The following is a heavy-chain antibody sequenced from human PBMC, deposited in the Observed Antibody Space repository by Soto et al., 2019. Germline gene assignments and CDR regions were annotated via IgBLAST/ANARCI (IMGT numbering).Heavy chain of an antibody. CDR2: IKHSGSS. CDR3: GRGGSSDWQVPLDI. Sequence: GSLTLTCAVSAWSFGHYSLHWVRQSPGKGLEWVGKIKHSGSSNYNPSLRSRVSISVDMSKNKFSLMLTTVTAADTAVYYCGRGGSSDWQVPLDIWGQGTMGT. V-gene: IGHV4-34*01. D-gene: IGHD6-19*01. CDR1: AWSFGHYS. J-gene: IGHJ3*02.